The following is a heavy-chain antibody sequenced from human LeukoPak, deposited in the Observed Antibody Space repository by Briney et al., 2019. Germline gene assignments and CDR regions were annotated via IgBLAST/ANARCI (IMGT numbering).Heavy chain of an antibody. CDR2: INPNSGGT. CDR1: GYTFTGYY. V-gene: IGHV1-2*02. D-gene: IGHD4-17*01. Sequence: GASVKVSCKASGYTFTGYYMHWVRQAPGQGLEWMGWINPNSGGTNYAQKFQGRVTMTRDTSISTAYMELSRLRSDDTAVYYCARDDDWMTTVTTFPTGGNYWGQGTLVTVSS. CDR3: ARDDDWMTTVTTFPTGGNY. J-gene: IGHJ4*02.